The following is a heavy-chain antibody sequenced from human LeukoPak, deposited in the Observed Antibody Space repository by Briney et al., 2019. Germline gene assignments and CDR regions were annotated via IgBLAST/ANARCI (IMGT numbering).Heavy chain of an antibody. Sequence: GSLRLSCAASGFTVSSNYMSWVRQPPGKGLEWIGEIYHSGSTNYNPSLKSRVTISVDKSKNQFSLKLSSVTAADTAVYYCARSIDYGDYVQSFDYWGQGTLVTVSS. CDR2: IYHSGST. D-gene: IGHD4-17*01. J-gene: IGHJ4*02. V-gene: IGHV4-4*02. CDR3: ARSIDYGDYVQSFDY. CDR1: GFTVSSNY.